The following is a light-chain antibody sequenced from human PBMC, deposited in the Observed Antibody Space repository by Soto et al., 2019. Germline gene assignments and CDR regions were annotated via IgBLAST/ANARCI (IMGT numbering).Light chain of an antibody. V-gene: IGKV3-15*01. J-gene: IGKJ1*01. CDR3: QQYNNWWT. CDR1: RSVSSN. CDR2: GAS. Sequence: IVMTQSPATLSLSPGERATLSCSASRSVSSNLAWYQQKPGQAPRLLIYGASTRATGIPARFSGSGSGTEFTLTISSLQSEDFAVYYCQQYNNWWTFGQGTKVDIK.